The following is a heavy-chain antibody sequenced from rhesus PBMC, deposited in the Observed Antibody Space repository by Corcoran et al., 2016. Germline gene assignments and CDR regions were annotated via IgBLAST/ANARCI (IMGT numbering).Heavy chain of an antibody. J-gene: IGHJ5-1*01. V-gene: IGHV4-165*01. CDR3: ARDRGNYVRFDV. D-gene: IGHD1-44*01. CDR2: ISGRRGST. Sequence: QVQLQESGPGLVKPSETLSLTCAVSGGSFSGYYWGWVRQPPGKGLEWSGYISGRRGSTDYKSSLKSRVTISTDTSKNQFSLRLNSVTAADTAVYYCARDRGNYVRFDVWGPGVLVTVSS. CDR1: GGSFSGYY.